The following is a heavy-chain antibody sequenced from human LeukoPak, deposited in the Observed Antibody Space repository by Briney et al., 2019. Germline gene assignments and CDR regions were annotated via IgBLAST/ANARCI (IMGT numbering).Heavy chain of an antibody. Sequence: GSSVKVSCKASGGTFSSYAISWVRQAPGQGLEWMGGIIPIFGTANYAQKFQGRVTITADKSTSTAYMELSSLRSEDTAVYYCARDIRYSGSYWWFDPWGQGTLVTVSS. D-gene: IGHD1-26*01. CDR3: ARDIRYSGSYWWFDP. CDR2: IIPIFGTA. V-gene: IGHV1-69*06. CDR1: GGTFSSYA. J-gene: IGHJ5*02.